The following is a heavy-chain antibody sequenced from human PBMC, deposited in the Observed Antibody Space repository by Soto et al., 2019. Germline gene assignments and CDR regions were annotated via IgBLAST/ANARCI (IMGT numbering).Heavy chain of an antibody. CDR3: ARELERVFDY. J-gene: IGHJ4*02. D-gene: IGHD1-1*01. CDR1: WFTFSSHA. V-gene: IGHV3-30*04. Sequence: PGGAPRLSLAAPWFTFSSHAIHRGGQAPGKGLEWVAVIAYDGRNKYYADSVKGRFTISRDNSKNTLYLQMNSLRIEDTAVYYCARELERVFDYWGQGTLVTVSS. CDR2: IAYDGRNK.